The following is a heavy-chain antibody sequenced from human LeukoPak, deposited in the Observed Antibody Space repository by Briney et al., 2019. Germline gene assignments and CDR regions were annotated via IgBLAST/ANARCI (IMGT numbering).Heavy chain of an antibody. CDR1: GGSISSYY. CDR3: AREVAPYDSSGYYLRKGAFDI. CDR2: VYYSGST. Sequence: PSETLSLTCTVSGGSISSYYWSWIRQPPGKGLEWIGYVYYSGSTNYNPSLKSRVTISVDTSKKQFPLKPSSVTAADTAVYYCAREVAPYDSSGYYLRKGAFDIWGQGTMVTVSS. V-gene: IGHV4-59*01. J-gene: IGHJ3*02. D-gene: IGHD3-22*01.